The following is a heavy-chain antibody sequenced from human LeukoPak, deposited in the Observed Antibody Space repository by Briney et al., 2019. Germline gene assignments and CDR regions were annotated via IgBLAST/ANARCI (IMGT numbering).Heavy chain of an antibody. D-gene: IGHD5-18*01. Sequence: AAVKVSCKASGYTFTGYYMHWVRQAPGQGREWMGWINPNSGGTNSAQKLQGRVTMTRDTSLSTGYIGLSRLRSDDTAVYYCARGPPDTAMVSYYYYYYMDVWGKGTTVTISS. CDR1: GYTFTGYY. CDR2: INPNSGGT. CDR3: ARGPPDTAMVSYYYYYYMDV. V-gene: IGHV1-2*02. J-gene: IGHJ6*03.